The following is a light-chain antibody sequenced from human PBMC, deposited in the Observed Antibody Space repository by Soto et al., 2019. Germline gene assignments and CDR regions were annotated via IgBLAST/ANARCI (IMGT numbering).Light chain of an antibody. V-gene: IGKV1-5*01. Sequence: DIQMTQSPSTLSASVGDRVIITCRASQSISSWLAWYQQKPGKVPNLLIYDASSLESGVPSRFSGSGSGTEFTLTISSLQPDDFATYYCQQYNSFSEAFGQGTKVDIK. J-gene: IGKJ1*01. CDR2: DAS. CDR1: QSISSW. CDR3: QQYNSFSEA.